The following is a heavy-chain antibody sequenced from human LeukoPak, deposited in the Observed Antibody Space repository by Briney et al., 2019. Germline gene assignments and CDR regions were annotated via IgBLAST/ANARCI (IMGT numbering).Heavy chain of an antibody. J-gene: IGHJ4*02. Sequence: PGGSLRLSCAASGFTFSSYMMNWVRQAPGKGLEWVSSISSSTTYIYYADSVKGRFTISRDNAKESLYLQMNSLRAEDTAIYYCVRDRIVDGRFGEFQNWGQGTLVTVSS. CDR3: VRDRIVDGRFGEFQN. D-gene: IGHD3-10*01. CDR2: ISSSTTYI. CDR1: GFTFSSYM. V-gene: IGHV3-21*01.